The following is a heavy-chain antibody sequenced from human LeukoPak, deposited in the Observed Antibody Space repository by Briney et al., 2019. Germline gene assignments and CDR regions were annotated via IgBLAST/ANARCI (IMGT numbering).Heavy chain of an antibody. CDR1: GFSVSSNF. J-gene: IGHJ6*03. Sequence: GSLRLSCAASGFSVSSNFMSWIRQPPGKGLEWIGTIYYSGTTYYNPSLKSRVTISIDTSKNQFSLKLSSVTAADTAVYYCARHPTTIFGHYYYYYYMDVWGKGTTVTVSS. D-gene: IGHD3-3*01. V-gene: IGHV4-39*01. CDR2: IYYSGTT. CDR3: ARHPTTIFGHYYYYYYMDV.